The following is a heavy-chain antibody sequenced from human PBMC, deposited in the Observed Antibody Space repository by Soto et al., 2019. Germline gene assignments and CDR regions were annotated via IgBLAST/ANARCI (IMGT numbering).Heavy chain of an antibody. Sequence: PEKLSLTYSVSGDSIIGIYHWAWIRQSPGRGLEWIASIYHTGTTYYTPSLESRVTISVDTSKNQFSLKLSSVTAADTAVYYCVRGTVYRIRNLRQGFDLWGQGSL. CDR3: VRGTVYRIRNLRQGFDL. J-gene: IGHJ1*01. CDR2: IYHTGTT. CDR1: GDSIIGIYH. V-gene: IGHV4-38-2*02. D-gene: IGHD1-26*01.